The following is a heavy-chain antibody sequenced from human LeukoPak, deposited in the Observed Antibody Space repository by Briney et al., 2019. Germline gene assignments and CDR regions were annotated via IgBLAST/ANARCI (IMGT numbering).Heavy chain of an antibody. CDR3: ARDWAGYYYYGMDV. J-gene: IGHJ6*02. D-gene: IGHD6-19*01. CDR1: GDSIISSSHY. V-gene: IGHV4-39*02. CDR2: IYYSGST. Sequence: PSETLSLTCTVFGDSIISSSHYWGWIRQPPGKGLEWIGSIYYSGSTHFNPSLQSRVTMSVHAPKNQFALNLSSVTAADTAGYYCARDWAGYYYYGMDVWGQGTTVTVSS.